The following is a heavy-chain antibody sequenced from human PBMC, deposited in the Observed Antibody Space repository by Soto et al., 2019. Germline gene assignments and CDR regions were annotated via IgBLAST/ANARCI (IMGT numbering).Heavy chain of an antibody. Sequence: ASVKVSCKASGYTFTSYYMHWVRQAPGQGLEWMGIINPSGGSTSYAQKFQGRVTMTRDTSTSTVYMELSSLRSEDTAVYYCARDLAFYGSGSYSPYYYYYGMDVWGQGTTVTVSS. CDR3: ARDLAFYGSGSYSPYYYYYGMDV. CDR2: INPSGGST. V-gene: IGHV1-46*01. J-gene: IGHJ6*02. CDR1: GYTFTSYY. D-gene: IGHD3-10*01.